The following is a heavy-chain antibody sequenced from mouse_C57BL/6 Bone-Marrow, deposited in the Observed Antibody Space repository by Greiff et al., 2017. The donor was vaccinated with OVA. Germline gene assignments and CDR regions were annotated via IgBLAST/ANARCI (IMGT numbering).Heavy chain of an antibody. V-gene: IGHV5-4*01. J-gene: IGHJ2*01. CDR1: GFTFSSYA. D-gene: IGHD2-5*01. Sequence: EVHLVESGGGLVKPGGSLKLSCAASGFTFSSYAMSWVRQTPEKRLEWVATISDGGSYTYYPANVKGRFTISRDNAKNNLYLQMSHLKSEDTAMYYCARDSYYSNYVGYWGQGTTLTVSS. CDR2: ISDGGSYT. CDR3: ARDSYYSNYVGY.